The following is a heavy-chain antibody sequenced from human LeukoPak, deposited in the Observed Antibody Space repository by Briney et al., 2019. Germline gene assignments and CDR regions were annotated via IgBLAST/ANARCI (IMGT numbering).Heavy chain of an antibody. CDR1: GDSVPSNSAG. D-gene: IGHD6-19*01. CDR3: ARDISTGWPYYFDY. Sequence: SQTLSLTCGISGDSVPSNSAGWNWIRQSPSRGLEWLGRTYYRSKWYNDYAVSVKSRVTINSDTSKNQFSLQLNSVTPDDTAVYYCARDISTGWPYYFDYWGQGTLVTVSS. J-gene: IGHJ4*02. CDR2: TYYRSKWYN. V-gene: IGHV6-1*01.